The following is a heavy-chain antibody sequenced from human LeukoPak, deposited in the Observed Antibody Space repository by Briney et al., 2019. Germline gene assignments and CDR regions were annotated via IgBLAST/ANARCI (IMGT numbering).Heavy chain of an antibody. Sequence: PSETLSPTCTVSGGSISSYYWSWIRQPAGKGLEWIGRIYTSGSINYNPSLKSRVTMSVDTSKNQFSLKLSSVTAADTAVYYCARDSSGWYEGNYFDYWGQGTLVTVSS. J-gene: IGHJ4*02. CDR3: ARDSSGWYEGNYFDY. CDR2: IYTSGSI. CDR1: GGSISSYY. V-gene: IGHV4-4*07. D-gene: IGHD6-19*01.